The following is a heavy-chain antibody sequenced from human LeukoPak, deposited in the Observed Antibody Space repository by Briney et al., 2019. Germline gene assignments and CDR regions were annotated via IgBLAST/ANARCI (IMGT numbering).Heavy chain of an antibody. D-gene: IGHD1-26*01. CDR1: GFTFSSYS. CDR2: ISSSGATK. V-gene: IGHV3-48*04. Sequence: QPGGSLRLSCAASGFTFSSYSMNWVRQAPGKGLEWVSYISSSGATKYYADSVKGRFTISRDNAKNSLYLQMNSLRAEDTAVYYCARATRGVGSNFDYWGQGTLVTVSS. J-gene: IGHJ4*02. CDR3: ARATRGVGSNFDY.